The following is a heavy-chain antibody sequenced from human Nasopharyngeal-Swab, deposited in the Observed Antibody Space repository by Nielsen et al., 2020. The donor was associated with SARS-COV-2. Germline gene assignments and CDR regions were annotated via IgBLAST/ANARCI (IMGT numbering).Heavy chain of an antibody. CDR2: INSEESST. D-gene: IGHD1-14*01. V-gene: IGHV3-74*01. J-gene: IGHJ5*02. CDR3: VRSPSSISPGWFDP. Sequence: GESLKISCAASGFTFSDYYMSWIRQAPGKGLVWVSRINSEESSTSYADSVKGRFTISRDNAKNTLYLQMNSLRAEDTAVYYCVRSPSSISPGWFDPWGQGTLVTVSS. CDR1: GFTFSDYY.